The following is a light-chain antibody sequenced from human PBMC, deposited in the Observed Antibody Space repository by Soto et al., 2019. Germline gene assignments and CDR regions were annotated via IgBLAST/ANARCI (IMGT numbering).Light chain of an antibody. CDR2: DVR. Sequence: QPVLTQPASVSGSPGQSITISCTGTSSDIGGYSYVSWYQQHPGKAPKLMIFDVRNRPSGVSNRFSGSKSGNTASLTISGLQAEDEADYYCSSYTGISTFAVFGGGTKLTVL. V-gene: IGLV2-14*01. J-gene: IGLJ3*02. CDR1: SSDIGGYSY. CDR3: SSYTGISTFAV.